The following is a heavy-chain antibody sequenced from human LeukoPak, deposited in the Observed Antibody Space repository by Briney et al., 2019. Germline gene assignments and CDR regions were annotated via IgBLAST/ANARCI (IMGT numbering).Heavy chain of an antibody. CDR1: GGSISSYY. CDR2: IDYSGST. D-gene: IGHD7-27*01. Sequence: SETLSLTCTVSGGSISSYYWSWIRQPPGKGLEWIGYIDYSGSTNYNPSLRSRVTMSVNTSRNQFSLKLSSVTAADTAVYYCARDTNWGPQVWGQGTPVTVSS. V-gene: IGHV4-59*01. CDR3: ARDTNWGPQV. J-gene: IGHJ4*02.